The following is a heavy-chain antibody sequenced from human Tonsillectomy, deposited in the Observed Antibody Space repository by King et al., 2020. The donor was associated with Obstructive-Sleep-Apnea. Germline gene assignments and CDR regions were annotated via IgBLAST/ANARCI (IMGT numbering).Heavy chain of an antibody. D-gene: IGHD4-11*01. J-gene: IGHJ3*02. CDR2: INPSGGST. V-gene: IGHV1-46*01. CDR1: GYPFTSYY. CDR3: ARVRWDDYSNTHAFDI. Sequence: VQSGAEVKKPGASVKVSCKASGYPFTSYYMHWVRQAPGQGLEWMGIINPSGGSTSYAQKFQGRVTMTRDTSTSTVYMELSSLRSEDTAVYYCARVRWDDYSNTHAFDIWGQGTMVTVSS.